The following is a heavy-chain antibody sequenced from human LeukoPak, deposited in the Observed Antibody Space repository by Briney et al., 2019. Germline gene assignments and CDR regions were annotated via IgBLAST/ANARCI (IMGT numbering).Heavy chain of an antibody. CDR3: VSFYETY. CDR2: INSDGSWT. J-gene: IGHJ4*02. V-gene: IGHV3-74*01. Sequence: GGSLQLSCAASGNYWMHWVRQAPGKGLVWVSHINSDGSWTSYADSEKGRFTISKDNAKNTVYLQMNSPRAEDTAVYYCVSFYETYWGRGTLVTVSS. CDR1: GNYW. D-gene: IGHD2/OR15-2a*01.